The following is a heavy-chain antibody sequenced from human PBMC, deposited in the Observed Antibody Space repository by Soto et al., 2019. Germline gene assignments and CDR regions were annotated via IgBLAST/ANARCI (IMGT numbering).Heavy chain of an antibody. J-gene: IGHJ4*02. CDR2: ISSSSSTI. CDR3: ARGGGPATRDY. Sequence: EVQLVESGGGLLQPGGSLRLSCAASGFTFSNYHMNWVRQPPGKGLECISYISSSSSTIYYADSVKGRFTISRDNAKNSLYLQMNRLRADDTAVYYCARGGGPATRDYWGQGTLVTVSS. D-gene: IGHD2-15*01. CDR1: GFTFSNYH. V-gene: IGHV3-48*01.